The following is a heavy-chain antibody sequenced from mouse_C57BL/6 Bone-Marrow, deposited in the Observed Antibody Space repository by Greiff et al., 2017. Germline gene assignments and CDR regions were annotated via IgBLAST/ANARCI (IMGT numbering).Heavy chain of an antibody. V-gene: IGHV1-9*01. D-gene: IGHD2-2*01. CDR1: GYTFTGYW. Sequence: VQLQQSGAELMKPGASVKLSCKATGYTFTGYWIEWVKQRPGHGLEWIGEILPGSGSTNYNEKFKGKATFTADTSSNTAYMQLSSLTTEDSAIYYCARGFFYGYDGGGYAMDYWGQGTSVTVSS. J-gene: IGHJ4*01. CDR3: ARGFFYGYDGGGYAMDY. CDR2: ILPGSGST.